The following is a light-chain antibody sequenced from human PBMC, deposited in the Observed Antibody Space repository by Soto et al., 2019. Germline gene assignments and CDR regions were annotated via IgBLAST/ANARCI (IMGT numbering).Light chain of an antibody. CDR2: GAS. V-gene: IGKV3-15*01. CDR3: QQYYRWPLT. CDR1: QSVTSN. Sequence: DRVMTQSPATLSVSPGERATLSCRASQSVTSNLAWYQQKPGQAPRLLIYGASTRATGIPARFSGSGSETEFTLTISSLQSEDSAVYYCQQYYRWPLTFGGGTKVEIK. J-gene: IGKJ4*01.